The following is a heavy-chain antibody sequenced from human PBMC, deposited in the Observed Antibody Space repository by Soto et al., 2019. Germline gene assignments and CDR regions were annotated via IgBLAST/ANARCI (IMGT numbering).Heavy chain of an antibody. CDR2: ISGSGDST. Sequence: EVRLLESGGGLVQPGGSLRLSCAASGFTFSVYAMSWVRQAPGKGLELVSGISGSGDSTHYADSVEGRFTVSRDNSMSLLYLQTNSLRAEDTSIYYCAKALYGGFTYWGQGTLVTVSS. D-gene: IGHD3-10*01. CDR1: GFTFSVYA. J-gene: IGHJ4*02. V-gene: IGHV3-23*01. CDR3: AKALYGGFTY.